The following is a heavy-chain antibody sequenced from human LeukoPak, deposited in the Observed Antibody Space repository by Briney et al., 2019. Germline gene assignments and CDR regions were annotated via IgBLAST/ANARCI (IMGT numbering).Heavy chain of an antibody. CDR1: GFTFSSYG. CDR2: ISYDGSNK. V-gene: IGHV3-30*18. CDR3: AKDRIRIAVAASFDY. D-gene: IGHD6-19*01. J-gene: IGHJ4*02. Sequence: GGSLRLSCAASGFTFSSYGMHWVRQAPGKGLEWVAVISYDGSNKYYADSVKGRFTISRDNSKNTLYLQMNSLRAEDTAVYYCAKDRIRIAVAASFDYWGQGTLVTVSS.